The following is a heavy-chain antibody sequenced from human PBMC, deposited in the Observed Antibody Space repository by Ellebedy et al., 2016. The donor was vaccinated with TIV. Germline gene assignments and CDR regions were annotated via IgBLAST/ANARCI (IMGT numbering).Heavy chain of an antibody. J-gene: IGHJ4*02. CDR1: GYTFTSYD. D-gene: IGHD6-19*01. CDR3: ARDRRLVDY. V-gene: IGHV1-8*01. Sequence: ASVKVSCXASGYTFTSYDINWVRQATGQGLEWMGWMNPNSGNTGYAQKFQGRVTMTTDTSTSTAYMELRSLRSDDTAVYYCARDRRLVDYWGQGTLVTVSS. CDR2: MNPNSGNT.